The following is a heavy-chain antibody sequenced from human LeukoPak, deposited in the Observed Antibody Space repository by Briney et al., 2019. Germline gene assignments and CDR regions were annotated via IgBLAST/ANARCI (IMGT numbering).Heavy chain of an antibody. Sequence: SETPSLTCTVSGGSISNYYWSWIQQPPGKGLEWIGYIYYSGSTNYNPSLKSRVTISVDTSKNQFSLKLNSVTAADTAVYYCARRAYGSGSFNRYYFDYWGQGTLVAVSS. J-gene: IGHJ4*02. V-gene: IGHV4-59*08. CDR1: GGSISNYY. CDR2: IYYSGST. CDR3: ARRAYGSGSFNRYYFDY. D-gene: IGHD3-10*01.